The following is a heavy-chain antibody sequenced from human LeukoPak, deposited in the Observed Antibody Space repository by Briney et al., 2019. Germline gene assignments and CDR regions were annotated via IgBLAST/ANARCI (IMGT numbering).Heavy chain of an antibody. Sequence: PSETLSLTCAVYGGSFSGYYWSWIRQPPGKGLEWIGEINHSGSTNYNPSLKSRVTISVDTSKSQFSLKLSSVTAADTAVYYCARRSYYDSSGFSDYWGQGTLVTVSS. CDR3: ARRSYYDSSGFSDY. D-gene: IGHD3-22*01. V-gene: IGHV4-34*01. CDR2: INHSGST. CDR1: GGSFSGYY. J-gene: IGHJ4*02.